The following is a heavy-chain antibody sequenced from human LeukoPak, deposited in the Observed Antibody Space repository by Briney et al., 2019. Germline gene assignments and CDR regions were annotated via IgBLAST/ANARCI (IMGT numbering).Heavy chain of an antibody. J-gene: IGHJ4*02. CDR1: GFTFSSYG. CDR3: AKDTGSHGSGTLDY. CDR2: ISYDGSNK. Sequence: PGGSLRLSCAASGFTFSSYGMHWVRQAPGKGLEWVAVISYDGSNKYYADSVKGRFTISRDNSKNTLYLQMNSLRAEDTAVYYCAKDTGSHGSGTLDYWGQGTLVTVSS. D-gene: IGHD3-10*01. V-gene: IGHV3-30*18.